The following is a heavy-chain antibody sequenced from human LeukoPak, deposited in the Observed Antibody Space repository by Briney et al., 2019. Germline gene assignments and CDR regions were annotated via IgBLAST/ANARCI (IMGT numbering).Heavy chain of an antibody. D-gene: IGHD6-6*01. Sequence: GGPLRLSCAASGFTFDDYGMSWVRQAPGKGLEWVSGINWNGGSTGYADSVKGRFTISRDNAKNSLYLQMNSLRAEDTALYYCARAAGSSSTEYYFDYWGQGTLVTVSS. CDR1: GFTFDDYG. CDR3: ARAAGSSSTEYYFDY. CDR2: INWNGGST. J-gene: IGHJ4*02. V-gene: IGHV3-20*04.